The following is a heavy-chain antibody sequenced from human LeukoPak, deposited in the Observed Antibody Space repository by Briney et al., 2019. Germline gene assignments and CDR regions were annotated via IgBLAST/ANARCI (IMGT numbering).Heavy chain of an antibody. CDR1: GYTFTSYW. J-gene: IGHJ4*02. D-gene: IGHD6-13*01. V-gene: IGHV5-51*01. CDR3: ARHIGATGPDY. CDR2: IYPGDSDI. Sequence: GESLKISCKGSGYTFTSYWIGWVRQMPGKGLEWMGIIYPGDSDIIYSPSFQGQVTISANKSITTAYLQWSSLKASDTAIYYCARHIGATGPDYWGQGTLVTVSS.